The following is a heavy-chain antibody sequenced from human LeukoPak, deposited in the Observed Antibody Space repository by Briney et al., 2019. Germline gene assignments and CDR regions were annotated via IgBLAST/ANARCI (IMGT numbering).Heavy chain of an antibody. CDR3: IARFKYSSSSFFDY. Sequence: PGVSLRLSCAASGFTFRDAGMSWVRQAPGKGLEWVGRIRSETDGGTTDYAAPVKGRFTISRDDSKNTVYLQMSSLKTEDTAVYYCIARFKYSSSSFFDYWGQGTLVTVSS. J-gene: IGHJ4*02. CDR2: IRSETDGGTT. D-gene: IGHD6-6*01. V-gene: IGHV3-15*01. CDR1: GFTFRDAG.